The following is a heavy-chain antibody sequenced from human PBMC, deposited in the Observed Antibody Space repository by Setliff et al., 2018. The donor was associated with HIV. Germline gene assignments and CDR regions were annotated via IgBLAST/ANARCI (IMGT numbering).Heavy chain of an antibody. CDR1: GFTFDDYG. J-gene: IGHJ4*02. CDR3: ARPNYYDSSGSFDY. D-gene: IGHD3-22*01. CDR2: INWNGGST. Sequence: PGGSLRLSCAASGFTFDDYGMSWVRQAPGKGLEWVSGINWNGGSTGSADSVKGRFTISRDNAKNTLYLQMNSLRAEDTAVYYCARPNYYDSSGSFDYWGQGTLVTVSS. V-gene: IGHV3-20*04.